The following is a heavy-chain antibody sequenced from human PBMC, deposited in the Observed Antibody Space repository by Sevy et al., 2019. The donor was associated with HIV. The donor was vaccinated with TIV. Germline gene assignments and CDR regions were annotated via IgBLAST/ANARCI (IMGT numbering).Heavy chain of an antibody. J-gene: IGHJ4*02. V-gene: IGHV3-23*01. CDR3: AREGCSKPHDY. Sequence: WGCLRLSCVASGFTFSKYSMSWVRQTPGKGLERVSTLSFACGRINYADSVKGRFTMSRVDSRNTFYLQMDSLRAEDTAIHYCAREGCSKPHDYWGQGTLVRVSS. CDR2: LSFACGRI. D-gene: IGHD2-2*01. CDR1: GFTFSKYS.